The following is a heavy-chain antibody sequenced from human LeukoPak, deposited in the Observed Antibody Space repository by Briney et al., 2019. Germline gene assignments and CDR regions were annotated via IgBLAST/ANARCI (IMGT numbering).Heavy chain of an antibody. V-gene: IGHV4-61*01. CDR2: IYYSGST. J-gene: IGHJ4*02. CDR3: ARESGGAIAVAGRRFDY. D-gene: IGHD6-19*01. Sequence: PSETLSLTCTVSGGSISSTTFYWAWIRQPPGKGLEWIGYIYYSGSTNYNPSLKSRVTISVDTSKNQFSLKLSSVTAADTAVYYCARESGGAIAVAGRRFDYWGQGTLVTVSS. CDR1: GGSISSTTFY.